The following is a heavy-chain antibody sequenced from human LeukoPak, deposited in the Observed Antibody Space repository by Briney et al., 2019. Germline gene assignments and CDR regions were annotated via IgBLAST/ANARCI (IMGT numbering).Heavy chain of an antibody. CDR2: IYYSGST. J-gene: IGHJ4*02. CDR1: GGSISSYY. Sequence: SETLSLTCTVSGGSISSYYWSWIRQPPGKGLEWIGYIYYSGSTNYNPSLKSRVTISVDTSKNQFSLRLSSVTAADTAVYYCAGRRDGYNPGTYYFDYWGQGTLVTVSS. V-gene: IGHV4-59*01. D-gene: IGHD5-24*01. CDR3: AGRRDGYNPGTYYFDY.